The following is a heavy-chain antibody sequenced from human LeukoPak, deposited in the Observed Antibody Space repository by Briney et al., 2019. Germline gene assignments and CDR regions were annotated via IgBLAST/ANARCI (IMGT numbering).Heavy chain of an antibody. CDR3: VRGTSGWDGLDY. J-gene: IGHJ4*02. CDR1: GFTFSSYA. CDR2: PSPDGSST. D-gene: IGHD6-19*01. V-gene: IGHV3-74*03. Sequence: GGSLRLYCAASGFTFSSYAMHWVRQAPGKGLVNILNPSPDGSSTESADSVKGRFTISRDNAKNMLYLQMNSLRAEDTAVYYCVRGTSGWDGLDYWGQGTLVTVSS.